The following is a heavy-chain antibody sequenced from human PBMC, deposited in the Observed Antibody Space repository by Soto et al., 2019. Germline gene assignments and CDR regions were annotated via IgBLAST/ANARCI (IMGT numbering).Heavy chain of an antibody. CDR3: ARLEGGRYFFDY. Sequence: SQTLSLTCAISGDSVSSKSAAWNWIRQSPSRGLEWLGRTYYRSTWYTDYATSVKSRMTINPDTSKNRFSLQLNTMTPEDTAVYYCARLEGGRYFFDYWGQGTLVTVSS. J-gene: IGHJ4*02. V-gene: IGHV6-1*01. CDR2: TYYRSTWYT. CDR1: GDSVSSKSAA. D-gene: IGHD1-26*01.